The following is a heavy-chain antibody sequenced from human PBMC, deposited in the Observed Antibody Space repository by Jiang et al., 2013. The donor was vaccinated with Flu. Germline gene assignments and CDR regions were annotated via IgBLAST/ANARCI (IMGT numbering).Heavy chain of an antibody. V-gene: IGHV1-69*04. D-gene: IGHD5-18*01. CDR2: IIPILGIA. CDR1: GGTFSSYA. J-gene: IGHJ6*02. CDR3: ARVNWDTAMVIPYYYGMDV. Sequence: SVKVSCKASGGTFSSYAISWVRQAPGQGLEWMGRIIPILGIANYAQKFQGRVTITADKSTSTAYMELSSLRSEDTAVYYCARVNWDTAMVIPYYYGMDVWGQGTTVTVSS.